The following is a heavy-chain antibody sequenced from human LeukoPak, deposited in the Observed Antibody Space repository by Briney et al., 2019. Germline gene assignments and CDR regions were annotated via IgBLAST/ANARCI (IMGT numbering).Heavy chain of an antibody. V-gene: IGHV3-9*03. CDR2: ISWNSGSI. Sequence: PGRSLRLSCSASGFTFSEYAMHWVRQAPGKGLEWVSGISWNSGSIGYADSVKGRFTISRDNAKNSLYLQMNSLRAEDMALYYCAKGYGGNPDNYFDYWGQGTLVTVSS. CDR3: AKGYGGNPDNYFDY. CDR1: GFTFSEYA. D-gene: IGHD4-23*01. J-gene: IGHJ4*02.